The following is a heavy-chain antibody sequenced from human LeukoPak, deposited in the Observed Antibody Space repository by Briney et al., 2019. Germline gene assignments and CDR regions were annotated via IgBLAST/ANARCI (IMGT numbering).Heavy chain of an antibody. V-gene: IGHV3-11*03. J-gene: IGHJ4*02. CDR1: GFSFSDEY. Sequence: GGSLRLSCAASGFSFSDEYMSWVRQAPVQGLEWISYISASGSYTNYADSVKGRFTISRDNAKNSLYLQMNSLRAEDTAVYYCGRSRGAGPGAHFDVWGQGTLVTVSS. CDR3: GRSRGAGPGAHFDV. CDR2: ISASGSYT. D-gene: IGHD6-19*01.